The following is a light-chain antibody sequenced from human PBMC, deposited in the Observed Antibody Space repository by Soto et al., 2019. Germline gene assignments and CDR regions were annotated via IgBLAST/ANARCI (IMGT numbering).Light chain of an antibody. Sequence: EIVLTQSPGTLSLSPGERATLSCRASQSVSSSYLAWYQQKPGQAPRLLIYGASSRATGITDRFSGSGSGTYSTLTISRLEPEDCAEYYCQHYGSSPRKFGQGTKVEIK. CDR2: GAS. J-gene: IGKJ1*01. V-gene: IGKV3-20*01. CDR1: QSVSSSY. CDR3: QHYGSSPRK.